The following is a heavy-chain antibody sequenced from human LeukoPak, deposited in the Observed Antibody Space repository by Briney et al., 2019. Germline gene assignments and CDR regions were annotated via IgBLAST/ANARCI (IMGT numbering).Heavy chain of an antibody. CDR3: AKGLQLGWFDP. J-gene: IGHJ5*02. Sequence: PSETLSLTCTVSGGSISSSGYYWSWIRQPPGKGLEWIGEINHSGSTNYNPSLKSRVTISVDTSKNQFSLKLSSVTAADTAVYYCAKGLQLGWFDPWGQGTLVTVSS. V-gene: IGHV4-39*07. CDR2: INHSGST. CDR1: GGSISSSGYY. D-gene: IGHD5-24*01.